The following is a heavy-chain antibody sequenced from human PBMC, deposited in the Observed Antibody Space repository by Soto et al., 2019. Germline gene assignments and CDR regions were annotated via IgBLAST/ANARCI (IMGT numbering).Heavy chain of an antibody. V-gene: IGHV4-59*01. CDR2: VFHIGNT. CDR3: ERHHTAASAELFDS. CDR1: GGSMSSYY. D-gene: IGHD6-25*01. Sequence: SETLSLTCTVSGGSMSSYYWTWIRQPPGKGLEWIGYVFHIGNTNYSPSLKSRVTMSIDTSRNQFSLRLSSVTAADTAAYFCERHHTAASAELFDSWGRGNMVTVSS. J-gene: IGHJ4*01.